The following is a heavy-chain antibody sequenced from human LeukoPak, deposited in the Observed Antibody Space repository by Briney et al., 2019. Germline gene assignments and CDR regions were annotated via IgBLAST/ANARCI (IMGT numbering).Heavy chain of an antibody. J-gene: IGHJ3*02. Sequence: SETMSLTCTVSGGSINDRSYYWGWIRQAPGEGLEWIGTIYYTGITYYNPSLKSRVTISVDTSKTQFSLKVTSVTAADTAVFYCARRQQLGRKYDAFDIWGQGTLVTVSS. D-gene: IGHD6-13*01. CDR1: GGSINDRSYY. V-gene: IGHV4-39*01. CDR3: ARRQQLGRKYDAFDI. CDR2: IYYTGIT.